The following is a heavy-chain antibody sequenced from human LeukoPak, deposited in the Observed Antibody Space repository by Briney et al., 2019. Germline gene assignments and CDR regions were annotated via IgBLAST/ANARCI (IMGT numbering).Heavy chain of an antibody. Sequence: SETLSLTCTVSGGSISSSSYYWGWIRQPPGKGLEWIGSIYYSGSTYYNPSLKSRVTISVDTSKNQFSLKLSSVTAADTAVYYCASIAAASGVAFDIWGQGTMVTVSS. V-gene: IGHV4-39*07. CDR2: IYYSGST. J-gene: IGHJ3*02. D-gene: IGHD6-13*01. CDR1: GGSISSSSYY. CDR3: ASIAAASGVAFDI.